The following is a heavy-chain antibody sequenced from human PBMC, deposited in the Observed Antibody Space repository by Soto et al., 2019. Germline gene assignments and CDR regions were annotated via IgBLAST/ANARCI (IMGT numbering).Heavy chain of an antibody. J-gene: IGHJ3*02. CDR2: IYYSGST. CDR1: GSSISSYY. CDR3: ARVLGLEKRTYYDFWSGYATDAFDI. Sequence: SETLSLTCTVSGSSISSYYWSWIRRPPGKGLEWIGYIYYSGSTNYNPSLKNRVTISVDTSKNQFSLKLSSVTAADTAVYYCARVLGLEKRTYYDFWSGYATDAFDIWGQGTMVT. V-gene: IGHV4-59*01. D-gene: IGHD3-3*01.